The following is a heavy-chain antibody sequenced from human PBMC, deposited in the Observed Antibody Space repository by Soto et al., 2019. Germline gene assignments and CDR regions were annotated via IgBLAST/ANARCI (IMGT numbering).Heavy chain of an antibody. CDR2: INSDGSST. J-gene: IGHJ4*02. CDR3: ARREGECNGGSCYLDY. CDR1: GFSFSSYW. V-gene: IGHV3-74*01. D-gene: IGHD2-15*01. Sequence: EVQLVESGGDLVQPGGSLRLSCAASGFSFSSYWMHWVRQAPGKGLVWVSRINSDGSSTSYVDSVKGRFTVSRDNAKNTRYLQMNSLRVEDTALYYCARREGECNGGSCYLDYWGQGTLVTVSS.